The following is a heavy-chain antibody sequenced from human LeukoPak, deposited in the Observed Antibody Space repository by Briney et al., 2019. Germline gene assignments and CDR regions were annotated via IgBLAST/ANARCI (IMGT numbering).Heavy chain of an antibody. J-gene: IGHJ3*02. D-gene: IGHD6-13*01. V-gene: IGHV4-61*01. CDR2: IYYSGST. CDR1: GGSISSGSYY. CDR3: VRDRIADAFDI. Sequence: SQTLSLTCTVSGGSISSGSYYWSWIRQPPGKGLEWIGYIYYSGSTNYNPSLKSRVTISVDTSKNQFSLKLSSVTAADTAVYYCVRDRIADAFDIWGQGTMVTVSS.